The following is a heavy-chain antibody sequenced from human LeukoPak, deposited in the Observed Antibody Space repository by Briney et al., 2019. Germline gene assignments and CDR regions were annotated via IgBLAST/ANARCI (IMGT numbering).Heavy chain of an antibody. V-gene: IGHV3-23*01. CDR1: GFTFNTYA. CDR3: AKMGGRIFAAVDN. D-gene: IGHD3-16*01. J-gene: IGHJ4*02. CDR2: ISGSGGGT. Sequence: PGGSLRLSCAASGFTFNTYAMSWVRQAPGKGLEWVSGISGSGGGTYYADSVKGRFTISRDNSKSTLYLQMNSLRVEDTAVYYCAKMGGRIFAAVDNWGQGTLVTVSS.